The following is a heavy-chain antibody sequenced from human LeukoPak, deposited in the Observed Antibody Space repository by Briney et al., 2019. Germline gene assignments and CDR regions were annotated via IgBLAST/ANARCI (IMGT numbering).Heavy chain of an antibody. J-gene: IGHJ4*02. D-gene: IGHD3-22*01. Sequence: GGSLRLSCVVSGFTFSSYGMTWVRQAPGKGLEWVSAISGSGGSTYYAESVKGRFTISRDNSKNTLYLQVNSLRAEDTAVYYCAKMYYYESSGYSLGAYWGQGTLVTVSS. CDR2: ISGSGGST. CDR1: GFTFSSYG. CDR3: AKMYYYESSGYSLGAY. V-gene: IGHV3-23*01.